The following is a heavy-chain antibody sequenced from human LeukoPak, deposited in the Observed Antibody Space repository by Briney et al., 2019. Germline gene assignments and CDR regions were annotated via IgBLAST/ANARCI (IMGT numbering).Heavy chain of an antibody. D-gene: IGHD2-2*01. Sequence: ASVKVSCKASGYTLSSYGISWVRQAPGQGLEWMGWISGYNSNTKYAQNIQGRVTMTIDTSTSTAYMELRGLRSDDTAVYYCARAQGPVVVVPGANWYFDLWGRGTLVTVSS. CDR2: ISGYNSNT. CDR3: ARAQGPVVVVPGANWYFDL. CDR1: GYTLSSYG. V-gene: IGHV1-18*01. J-gene: IGHJ2*01.